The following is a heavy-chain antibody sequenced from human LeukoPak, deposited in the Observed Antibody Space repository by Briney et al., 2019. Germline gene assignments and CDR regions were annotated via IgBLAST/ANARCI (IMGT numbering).Heavy chain of an antibody. J-gene: IGHJ4*02. CDR2: IYYSGST. CDR1: GGSFSGYY. D-gene: IGHD3-16*01. Sequence: PSETLSLTCAVYGGSFSGYYWSWIRQPPGKGLEWIGYIYYSGSTNYNPSLKSRVTISVDTSKNQFSLKLSSVTAADTAVYYCSKRGISDQRGLDYLGQGTLVTVSS. V-gene: IGHV4-59*01. CDR3: SKRGISDQRGLDY.